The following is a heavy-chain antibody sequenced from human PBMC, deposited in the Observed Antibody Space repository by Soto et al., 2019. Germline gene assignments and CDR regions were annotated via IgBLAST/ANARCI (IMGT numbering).Heavy chain of an antibody. CDR3: ARRISYDSSGYYFGMAFDI. CDR2: IYYSGST. J-gene: IGHJ3*02. V-gene: IGHV4-30-4*01. CDR1: GGYISSGYDY. D-gene: IGHD3-22*01. Sequence: ASETLSLTCTVSGGYISSGYDYWSWIRKPPGKGLEWIGYIYYSGSTYYNPSLKSRVTISVDTSKNQFSLKLSSVTAADTAVYYCARRISYDSSGYYFGMAFDIWGQGTMVTVS.